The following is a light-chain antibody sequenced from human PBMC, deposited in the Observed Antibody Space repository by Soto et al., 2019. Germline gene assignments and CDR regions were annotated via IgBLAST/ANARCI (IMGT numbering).Light chain of an antibody. J-gene: IGKJ2*01. Sequence: DIVMTQSPATLSVSPGERATLSCRASQSVSSNLAWYQQKPGQAPRLLIYGASTRATGIPARFSGSGSGTEFTLTISRQQSEDFAVYYCQQYNNWPPYTFGQGTKLEIK. CDR3: QQYNNWPPYT. CDR2: GAS. CDR1: QSVSSN. V-gene: IGKV3-15*01.